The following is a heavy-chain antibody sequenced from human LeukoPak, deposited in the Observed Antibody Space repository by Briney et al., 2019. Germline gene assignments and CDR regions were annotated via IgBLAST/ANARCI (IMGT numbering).Heavy chain of an antibody. CDR2: SYHGGST. D-gene: IGHD2-21*01. Sequence: SQTLSLTCDVSGDSMSSSRFSWSWLRQPPGKGLEWIGYSYHGGSTHYNPSLQGRVTISVDRSKKQFSLSVNSVTAADTAVYYCARMVVDIARWFDPWGQGTLVTVSS. J-gene: IGHJ5*02. CDR3: ARMVVDIARWFDP. CDR1: GDSMSSSRFS. V-gene: IGHV4-30-2*01.